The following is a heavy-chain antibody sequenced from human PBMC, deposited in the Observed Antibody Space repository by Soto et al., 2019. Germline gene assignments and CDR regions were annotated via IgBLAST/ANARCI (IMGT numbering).Heavy chain of an antibody. Sequence: GGSLRLSCAASGFTFSDYYMSWIRQAPGQGLEWVSYSSSSGSTIYYADSVTGRYTISRDNAKNALYLQMNSLRAEDTAVYYCARDNAGDRWDYFDYWGQGTLVTVSS. CDR1: GFTFSDYY. D-gene: IGHD7-27*01. J-gene: IGHJ4*02. V-gene: IGHV3-11*01. CDR2: SSSSGSTI. CDR3: ARDNAGDRWDYFDY.